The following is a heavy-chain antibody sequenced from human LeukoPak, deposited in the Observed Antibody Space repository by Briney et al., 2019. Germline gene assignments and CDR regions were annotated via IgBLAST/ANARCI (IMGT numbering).Heavy chain of an antibody. CDR2: ISGSGAST. CDR1: GFTLSTNA. Sequence: GGSLRLSCLTSGFTLSTNAMSWVRQAPGKGLEWISGISGSGASTYYADSVKGRFTISRDDSRSTLYLQMNSLRGDDTAVYYCAKDVGKWESLHFFDYWGQGTLITVSS. J-gene: IGHJ4*02. CDR3: AKDVGKWESLHFFDY. D-gene: IGHD1-26*01. V-gene: IGHV3-23*01.